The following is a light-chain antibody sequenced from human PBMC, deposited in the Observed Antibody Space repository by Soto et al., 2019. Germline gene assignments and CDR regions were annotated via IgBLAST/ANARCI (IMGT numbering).Light chain of an antibody. CDR3: QQYNTYSRT. V-gene: IGKV1-5*03. Sequence: DIQMTQSPSTLSASVGDRVTITCRASQSISSWLAWYQQKPGEAPKLLIYEVSTLERGVPSRFSGSGSGTEFTLTISSLQPDDFATVYCQQYNTYSRTFGQGTKVEVK. J-gene: IGKJ1*01. CDR2: EVS. CDR1: QSISSW.